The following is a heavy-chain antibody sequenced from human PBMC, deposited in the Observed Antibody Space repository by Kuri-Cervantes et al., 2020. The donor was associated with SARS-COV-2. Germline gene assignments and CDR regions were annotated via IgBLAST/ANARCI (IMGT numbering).Heavy chain of an antibody. J-gene: IGHJ5*02. D-gene: IGHD1-26*01. CDR2: IRSSKYNYAT. Sequence: GESLKISCAASGFSISGSSMHWVRQASGKGPEWIGRIRSSKYNYATMYGPSVTGRFTISRDDSKSMAYLQMNSLRAEDTAVYYCARNSGSSPWGQGTLVTVSS. CDR1: GFSISGSS. V-gene: IGHV3-73*01. CDR3: ARNSGSSP.